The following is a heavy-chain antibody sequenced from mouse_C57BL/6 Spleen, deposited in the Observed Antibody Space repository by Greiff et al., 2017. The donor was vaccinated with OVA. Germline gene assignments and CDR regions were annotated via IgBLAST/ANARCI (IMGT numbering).Heavy chain of an antibody. J-gene: IGHJ4*01. CDR2: IYPGDGDT. CDR1: GYAFSSSW. Sequence: VKLQESGPELVKPGASVKISCKASGYAFSSSWMNWVKQRPGKGLEWIGRIYPGDGDTNYNGKFKGKATLTADKSSGTAYMQLSSLTSEDSAVYFCARSDPYAMDYWGQGTSVTVSS. V-gene: IGHV1-82*01. CDR3: ARSDPYAMDY.